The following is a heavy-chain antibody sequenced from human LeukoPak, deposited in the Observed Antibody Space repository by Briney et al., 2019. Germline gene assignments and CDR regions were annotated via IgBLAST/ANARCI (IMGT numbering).Heavy chain of an antibody. CDR2: INWNGGST. J-gene: IGHJ4*02. CDR3: TRVFAGDEYSSSGY. V-gene: IGHV3-20*04. Sequence: GGSLRLSCAASGFTFDDYGMSWVRQAPGKGLEWVSGINWNGGSTGYADSVKGRFTVSRDNAKNTLYLQMNSLRVEDTAMYYCTRVFAGDEYSSSGYWGQGTLVTVSS. D-gene: IGHD6-13*01. CDR1: GFTFDDYG.